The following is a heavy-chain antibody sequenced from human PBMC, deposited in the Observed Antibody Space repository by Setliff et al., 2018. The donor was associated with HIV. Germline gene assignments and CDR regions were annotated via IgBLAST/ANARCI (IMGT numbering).Heavy chain of an antibody. CDR1: GYTFTSYY. CDR2: INPQTGGT. V-gene: IGHV1-2*02. CDR3: ARDLRNSNTLFGVLNFVFDL. J-gene: IGHJ4*02. Sequence: GASVKVSCKASGYTFTSYYMHWVRQAPGHRPEWVGWINPQTGGTNFAQKFQGRITMTSDTSVNTVFIELSRLKSDDTALYYCARDLRNSNTLFGVLNFVFDLWGQGTLVTVSS. D-gene: IGHD3-3*01.